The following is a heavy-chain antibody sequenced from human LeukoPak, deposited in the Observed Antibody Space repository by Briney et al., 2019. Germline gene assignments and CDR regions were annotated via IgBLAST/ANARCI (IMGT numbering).Heavy chain of an antibody. CDR1: GFTVSSNY. CDR2: IYSGGST. J-gene: IGHJ4*02. Sequence: GGSLRLSCAASGFTVSSNYMSWVRQAPGKGLEWVSVIYSGGSTYYADSVKGRFTISRDNSKNTLYLQMNSLRAKDTAVYYCARAPSAILAHDYWGQGTLVTVSS. CDR3: ARAPSAILAHDY. D-gene: IGHD1-26*01. V-gene: IGHV3-66*01.